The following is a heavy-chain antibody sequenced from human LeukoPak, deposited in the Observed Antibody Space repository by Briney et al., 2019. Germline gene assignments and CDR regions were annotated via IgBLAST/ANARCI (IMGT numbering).Heavy chain of an antibody. J-gene: IGHJ4*02. Sequence: PGGSLRLSCAACGFIFSSYWRSCVRQAPGKGLEWVAFIRYDGSNKYYADSVERRFTICRDNSKNTLYLQKNSESAEHTAVYYCGRVFCYDSSCYYSTLGYWGQGTLVTVSS. CDR3: GRVFCYDSSCYYSTLGY. V-gene: IGHV3-30*02. CDR1: GFIFSSYW. CDR2: IRYDGSNK. D-gene: IGHD3-22*01.